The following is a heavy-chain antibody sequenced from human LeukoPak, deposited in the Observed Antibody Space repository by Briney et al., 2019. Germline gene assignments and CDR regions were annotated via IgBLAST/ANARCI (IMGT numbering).Heavy chain of an antibody. CDR3: ARRAPNYCSSTSCYNWYFDL. CDR1: GGSISSSSYY. V-gene: IGHV4-39*01. CDR2: IYYSGST. Sequence: SETLSLTCTVSGGSISSSSYYRGWIRQPPGKGLEWIGSIYYSGSTYSNPSLKSRVTISVDTSKNQFSLKLSSVTAADTAVYYCARRAPNYCSSTSCYNWYFDLWGRGTLVTVSS. D-gene: IGHD2-2*02. J-gene: IGHJ2*01.